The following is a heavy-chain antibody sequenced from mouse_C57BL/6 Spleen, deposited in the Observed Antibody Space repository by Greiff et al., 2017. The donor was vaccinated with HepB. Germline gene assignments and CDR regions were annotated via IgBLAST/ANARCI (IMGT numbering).Heavy chain of an antibody. CDR1: GYTFTSYW. CDR3: ARGGTDGGFAY. CDR2: IDPSDSYT. D-gene: IGHD3-3*01. J-gene: IGHJ3*01. V-gene: IGHV1-50*01. Sequence: QVQLQQPGAELVKPGASVKLSCKASGYTFTSYWMQWVKQRPGQGLEWIGEIDPSDSYTNYNQKFKGKATLTVDTSSSTAYMQLSSLTSEDSAVYFLARGGTDGGFAYWGQGNFVTVSA.